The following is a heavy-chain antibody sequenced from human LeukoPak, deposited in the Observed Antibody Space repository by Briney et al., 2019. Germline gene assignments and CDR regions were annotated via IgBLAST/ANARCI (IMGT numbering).Heavy chain of an antibody. CDR1: GFTFSSYS. J-gene: IGHJ6*02. CDR3: ARAVRQWLAKGYYFYYGMDV. Sequence: GGSLRLSCAASGFTFSSYSMNWVRQAPGKGLEWVSSISSSSSYIYYADSVKGRFTISRDNAKNSLYLQMNSLRAGDTAVYYCARAVRQWLAKGYYFYYGMDVWGQGTTVTVSS. D-gene: IGHD6-19*01. V-gene: IGHV3-21*01. CDR2: ISSSSSYI.